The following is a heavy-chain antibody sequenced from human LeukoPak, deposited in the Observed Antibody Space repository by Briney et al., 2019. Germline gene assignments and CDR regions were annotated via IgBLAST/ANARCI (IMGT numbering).Heavy chain of an antibody. V-gene: IGHV4-4*02. CDR3: ARHGGHYQSDD. Sequence: SETLSLTCTVSGGSITSNHWSWVRQPPGKGLEWIGQVHHSGGTSYNPSLRSRVTISIDKSENQFSLKLNSVTAADTAVYYCARHGGHYQSDDWGQGTLVAVSS. CDR1: GGSITSNH. D-gene: IGHD2-21*01. J-gene: IGHJ4*02. CDR2: VHHSGGT.